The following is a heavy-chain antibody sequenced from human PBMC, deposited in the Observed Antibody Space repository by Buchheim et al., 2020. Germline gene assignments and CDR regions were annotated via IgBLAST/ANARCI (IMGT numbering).Heavy chain of an antibody. CDR3: AKALHYYDSSSDY. CDR2: ISYDGSNK. J-gene: IGHJ4*02. Sequence: QVQLVESGGGVVQPGRSLRLSCAASGFTFSSYGMHWVRQAPGKGLEWVAVISYDGSNKYYADSVKGRFSLSRDNSKNTPYLQMNSLRAEDTAVYYCAKALHYYDSSSDYWGQGTL. D-gene: IGHD3-22*01. V-gene: IGHV3-30*18. CDR1: GFTFSSYG.